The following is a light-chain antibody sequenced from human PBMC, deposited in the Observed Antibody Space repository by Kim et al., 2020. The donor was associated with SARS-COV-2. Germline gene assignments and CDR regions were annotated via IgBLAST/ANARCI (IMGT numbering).Light chain of an antibody. J-gene: IGLJ3*02. CDR3: YSTDSSGNHRV. V-gene: IGLV3-10*01. CDR2: EDS. Sequence: SYELTQPPSVSVSPGQMARITCSGDALPKKYAYWYQQKSGQAPVLVIYEDSKRPSGIPERFSGSSSGTMATLTISGAQVEDEADYYCYSTDSSGNHRVFGGGTQLTVL. CDR1: ALPKKY.